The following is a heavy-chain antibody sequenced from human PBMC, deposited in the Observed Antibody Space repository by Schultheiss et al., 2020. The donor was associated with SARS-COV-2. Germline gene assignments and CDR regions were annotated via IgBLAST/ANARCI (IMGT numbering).Heavy chain of an antibody. CDR3: ARGSAYSSSWYEGY. D-gene: IGHD6-13*01. J-gene: IGHJ4*02. V-gene: IGHV3-23*01. CDR2: ISGSGGST. Sequence: GGSLRLSCAASGFTFSSYSMNWVRQAPGKGLEWVSAISGSGGSTYYADSVKGRFTISRDNSKNTLYLQMNSLRAEDTAVYYCARGSAYSSSWYEGYWGQGTLVTVSS. CDR1: GFTFSSYS.